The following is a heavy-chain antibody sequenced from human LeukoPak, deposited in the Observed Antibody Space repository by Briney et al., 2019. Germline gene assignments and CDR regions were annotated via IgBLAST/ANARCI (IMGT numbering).Heavy chain of an antibody. CDR3: ATAPNWNYRNWFDP. CDR2: LNLEGGKT. V-gene: IGHV1-69-2*01. D-gene: IGHD1-7*01. J-gene: IGHJ5*02. Sequence: ASVKISCKVSGYTFTDYYMHWVRQAPGKGLAWMGLLNLEGGKTLYTEKFQGRVTITADTSTDTAYMELSSLRSEDTAVYYCATAPNWNYRNWFDPWGQGSLVTVSS. CDR1: GYTFTDYY.